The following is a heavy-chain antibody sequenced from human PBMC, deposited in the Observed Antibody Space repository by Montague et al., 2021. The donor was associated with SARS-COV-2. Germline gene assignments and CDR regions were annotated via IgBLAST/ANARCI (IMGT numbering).Heavy chain of an antibody. CDR1: GRSISSSNW. J-gene: IGHJ6*02. CDR3: ARESSGCFFRRCSRYGMDV. D-gene: IGHD6-19*01. CDR2: IQHSGST. Sequence: SETLSLTCAVSGRSISSSNWWRWVRQPPGKGLEWIGGIQHSGSTNYNPSIKSRVTISVDKSKNQFSLKLSSVTAAETAEYYCARESSGCFFRRCSRYGMDVWGQGTTVTVSS. V-gene: IGHV4-4*02.